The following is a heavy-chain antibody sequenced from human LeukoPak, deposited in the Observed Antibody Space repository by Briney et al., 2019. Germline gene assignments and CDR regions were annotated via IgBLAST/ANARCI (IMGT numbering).Heavy chain of an antibody. J-gene: IGHJ3*02. V-gene: IGHV5-51*01. CDR2: IYPGDSDT. Sequence: GESLKISCKGSGYSFTSYWIGWVRQMPGKGLEWMGIIYPGDSDTRYSPSFQGQVTISADKSISTAYLQWSSLKASDTAMYYCARHSSEGYYYDSSGYSAFDIWGQGTMVTVSS. CDR1: GYSFTSYW. D-gene: IGHD3-22*01. CDR3: ARHSSEGYYYDSSGYSAFDI.